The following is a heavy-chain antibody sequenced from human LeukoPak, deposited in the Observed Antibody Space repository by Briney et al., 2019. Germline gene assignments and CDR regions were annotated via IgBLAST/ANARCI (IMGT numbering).Heavy chain of an antibody. J-gene: IGHJ4*02. CDR3: ARASYYYDSSGYYTSSFDY. V-gene: IGHV1-18*01. CDR2: ISAYNGNT. Sequence: GASVTVSCMASGYTFTSYGISWLRQAPGQGLEWMGWISAYNGNTNYAQKLQGRVTMTTDTSTSTAYMELRSLRSDDTAVYYCARASYYYDSSGYYTSSFDYWGQGTLVTVSS. CDR1: GYTFTSYG. D-gene: IGHD3-22*01.